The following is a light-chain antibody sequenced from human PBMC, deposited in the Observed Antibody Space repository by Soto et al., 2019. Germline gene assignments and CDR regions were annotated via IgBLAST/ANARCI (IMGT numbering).Light chain of an antibody. CDR2: GVT. CDR1: SSDVGGYNY. CDR3: FSHRSGDSHV. J-gene: IGLJ1*01. Sequence: QSALTQPASVSGSPGQSITISCTGTSSDVGGYNYVSWYQQYPGKAPKLMIYGVTNRPSGVSNRYSGSKTGNTASLTISGLQAEDEAYYYCFSHRSGDSHVFGTGTKLTV. V-gene: IGLV2-14*01.